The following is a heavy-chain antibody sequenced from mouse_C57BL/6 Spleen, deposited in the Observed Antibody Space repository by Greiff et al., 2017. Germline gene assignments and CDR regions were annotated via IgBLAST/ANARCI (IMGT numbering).Heavy chain of an antibody. CDR3: ARVITTVVRGYFDY. Sequence: DVMLVESGGGLVKPGGSLKLSCAASGFTFSSYAMSWVRQTPEKRLEWVATISDGGSYTYYPDNVKGRFTISRDNAKNNLYLQMSHLKSEDTAMYYCARVITTVVRGYFDYWGQGTTRTVSS. V-gene: IGHV5-4*03. CDR1: GFTFSSYA. J-gene: IGHJ2*01. CDR2: ISDGGSYT. D-gene: IGHD1-1*01.